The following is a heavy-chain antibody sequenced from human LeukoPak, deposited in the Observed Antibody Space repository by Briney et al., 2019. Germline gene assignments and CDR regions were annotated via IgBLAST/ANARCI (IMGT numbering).Heavy chain of an antibody. Sequence: PGGSLRLSCAASGFTFSTYGMHWVRQAPGKGLEWVAFIRYDGSNKYYADSVKGRFTISRSNSQNTLFLQMNSLRVEDTALYYCAKEAIDCRGSACYSYFFDSWGQGTLVTVSS. CDR3: AKEAIDCRGSACYSYFFDS. CDR2: IRYDGSNK. J-gene: IGHJ4*02. CDR1: GFTFSTYG. V-gene: IGHV3-30*02. D-gene: IGHD2-15*01.